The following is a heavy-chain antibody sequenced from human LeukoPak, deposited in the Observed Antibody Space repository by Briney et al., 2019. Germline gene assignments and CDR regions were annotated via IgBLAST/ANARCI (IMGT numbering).Heavy chain of an antibody. J-gene: IGHJ3*02. V-gene: IGHV4-30-2*01. CDR3: ARGLGGAFDI. CDR2: IYHSGST. D-gene: IGHD1-26*01. CDR1: GGSISSGGYS. Sequence: SETLSLTCAVSGGSISSGGYSWSWIRQPPGKGLEWIGYIYHSGSTYYNPSLKSRVTISVDRSKNQFSLKLSSVTAADTAVYYCARGLGGAFDIWGQGTMVTVSS.